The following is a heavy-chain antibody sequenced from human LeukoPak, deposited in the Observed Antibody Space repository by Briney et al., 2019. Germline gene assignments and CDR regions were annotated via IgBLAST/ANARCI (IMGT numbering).Heavy chain of an antibody. CDR2: IQNSGSS. D-gene: IGHD5-24*01. J-gene: IGHJ4*02. V-gene: IGHV4-4*08. CDR1: GGAISSYY. Sequence: SETLSLTCTVSGGAISSYYWSWIRQPPGKGLEWIGYIQNSGSSNYNSSPKSRVTISVDPSQNHFSLKVSSVTAADTAVYYCARGKRWLQSPLDYWGQGTLVTVSS. CDR3: ARGKRWLQSPLDY.